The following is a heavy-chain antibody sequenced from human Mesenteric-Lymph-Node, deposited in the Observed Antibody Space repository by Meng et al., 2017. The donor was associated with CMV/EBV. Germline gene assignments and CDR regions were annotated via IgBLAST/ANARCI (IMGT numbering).Heavy chain of an antibody. D-gene: IGHD3-22*01. CDR1: GFTVSSTY. V-gene: IGHV3-53*01. J-gene: IGHJ5*02. Sequence: AAYGFTVSSTYMNWVRQAPGKGLEWVSVVNSDGTTYYADSVKGRVTISRDNSKNMVYLLIDSLRVDDTAVYYCAREVYYYVSSGYWSWGQGTLVTVSS. CDR3: AREVYYYVSSGYWS. CDR2: VNSDGTT.